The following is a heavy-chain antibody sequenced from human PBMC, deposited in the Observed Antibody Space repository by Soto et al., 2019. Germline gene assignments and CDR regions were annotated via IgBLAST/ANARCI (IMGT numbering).Heavy chain of an antibody. D-gene: IGHD4-17*01. CDR3: ARCDFSYGDYNYY. CDR1: GFTFSDYY. J-gene: IGHJ4*02. V-gene: IGHV3-11*06. CDR2: ISSSSSYT. Sequence: PGGSLRLSCAASGFTFSDYYMSWIRQAPGKGLEWVSYISSSSSYTNYADSVKGRFTISRDNAKNSLYLQMNSLRAEDTAVYYCARCDFSYGDYNYYWGQGTLVTVSS.